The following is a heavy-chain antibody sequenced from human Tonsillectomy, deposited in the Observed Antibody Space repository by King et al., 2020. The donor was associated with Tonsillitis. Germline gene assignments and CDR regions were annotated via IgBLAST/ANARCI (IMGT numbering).Heavy chain of an antibody. J-gene: IGHJ4*02. CDR1: GFTFSSYG. CDR3: AKSLRYSYGSFPPFDY. Sequence: VQLVESGGGVVQPGRSLRLSCAASGFTFSSYGMHWVRQAPGKGLEWVAVISYDGSNKYYADSVKGRFTISRDNSKNTLYLQMNSLRAEDTAVYYCAKSLRYSYGSFPPFDYWGQGTLVTVSS. CDR2: ISYDGSNK. D-gene: IGHD5-18*01. V-gene: IGHV3-30*18.